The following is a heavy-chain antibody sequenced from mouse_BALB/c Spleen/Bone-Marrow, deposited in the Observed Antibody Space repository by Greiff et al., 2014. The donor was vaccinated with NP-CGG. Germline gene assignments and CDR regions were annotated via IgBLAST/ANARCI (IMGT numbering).Heavy chain of an antibody. CDR2: ISAGGTYT. CDR3: ARSGERYGAMDY. Sequence: EVKLVESGGGLVKPGGSLKLSCAASGFTFSDFYMFWFRQTPEKRLEWVATISAGGTYTYYPDSVKGRFTIARDNAENNLYLQMSSLKSEDTAMYYCARSGERYGAMDYWGQGTSVTVSS. D-gene: IGHD1-1*02. CDR1: GFTFSDFY. V-gene: IGHV5-4*02. J-gene: IGHJ4*01.